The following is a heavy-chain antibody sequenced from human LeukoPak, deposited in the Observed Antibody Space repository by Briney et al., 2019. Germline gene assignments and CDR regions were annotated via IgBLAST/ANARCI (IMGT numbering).Heavy chain of an antibody. D-gene: IGHD6-6*01. Sequence: KPSETLSLTCAVYGGSFSGYYWSWIRQPPGKGLEWIGEINHSGSTHYNPSLKSRVTISVDTSKNQFSLKLSSVTAADTAVYYCARDKQLVRGFYYYYYYMDVWGKGTTVTVSS. CDR2: INHSGST. J-gene: IGHJ6*03. V-gene: IGHV4-34*01. CDR3: ARDKQLVRGFYYYYYYMDV. CDR1: GGSFSGYY.